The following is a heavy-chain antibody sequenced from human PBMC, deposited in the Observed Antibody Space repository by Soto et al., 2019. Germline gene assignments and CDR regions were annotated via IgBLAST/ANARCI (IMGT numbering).Heavy chain of an antibody. CDR2: ISYDGSIK. V-gene: IGHV3-30-3*01. CDR1: GFTFSSHS. J-gene: IGHJ4*02. CDR3: AREWSTSGDLDY. Sequence: QVQLVESGGGVVQPGRSLRLSCAASGFTFSSHSIQWVRQAPGKGLEGVAVISYDGSIKYYADSVKGRFTISRANSKNTAYLPMNSLRAEDTAVFYCAREWSTSGDLDYWGQGTLVIVSS. D-gene: IGHD3-10*01.